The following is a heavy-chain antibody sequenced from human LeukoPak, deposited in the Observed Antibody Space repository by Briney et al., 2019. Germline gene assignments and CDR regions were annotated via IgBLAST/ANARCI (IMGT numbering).Heavy chain of an antibody. D-gene: IGHD6-13*01. J-gene: IGHJ4*02. Sequence: GGSLRLSCAASGFTFSSYWMHWVRQAPGRGLVWVSRINSDGSSTSYADSVKGRFTISRDNAKNTLYLQMNSLRAEDTAVYYCARAVSIAAAGDYWGQGTLVTVSS. CDR1: GFTFSSYW. CDR3: ARAVSIAAAGDY. CDR2: INSDGSST. V-gene: IGHV3-74*01.